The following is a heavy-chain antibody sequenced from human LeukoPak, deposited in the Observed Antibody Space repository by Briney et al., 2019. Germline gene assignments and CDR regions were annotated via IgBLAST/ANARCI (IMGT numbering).Heavy chain of an antibody. J-gene: IGHJ3*02. CDR3: ARQTVSTTEDLGFAFDI. D-gene: IGHD2-15*01. CDR2: IYPGDSDT. CDR1: GYSFTSYW. V-gene: IGHV5-51*01. Sequence: GESLKISCKGSGYSFTSYWIGWVRQMPGKGLEWMGIIYPGDSDTRYSPSFQGQVTISADKSISTAYLQWSSLKASDTAMYYCARQTVSTTEDLGFAFDIWGQGTMVTVSS.